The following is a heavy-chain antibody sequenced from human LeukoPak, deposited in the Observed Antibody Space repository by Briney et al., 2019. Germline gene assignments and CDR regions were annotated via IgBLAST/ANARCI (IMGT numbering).Heavy chain of an antibody. V-gene: IGHV5-51*01. CDR3: ARGYYDFHNGYSSFYFDF. CDR2: IYPGDSDT. J-gene: IGHJ4*02. Sequence: GESLKISCKGSGYSFTSYWIGWVRQMPGKGLEWMGIIYPGDSDTRYSPSFQGQVTISADKSISTAYLQWSSLKASDTAMYYCARGYYDFHNGYSSFYFDFWGPGTQVTVSS. D-gene: IGHD3-3*01. CDR1: GYSFTSYW.